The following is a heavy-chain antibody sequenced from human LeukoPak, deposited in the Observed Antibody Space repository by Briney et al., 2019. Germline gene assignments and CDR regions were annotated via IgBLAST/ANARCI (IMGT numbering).Heavy chain of an antibody. J-gene: IGHJ4*02. V-gene: IGHV3-48*03. Sequence: PGGSLRLSCAASGFTFSSYEMNWVRQAPGKGLEWVSYISSSGSTIYYADSVKGRFTISRDNAKNSLYLQMNSLRAEDTAVYYCARVIRVQLWIREDYFDYWGQGTLVTVSS. CDR3: ARVIRVQLWIREDYFDY. CDR2: ISSSGSTI. CDR1: GFTFSSYE. D-gene: IGHD5-18*01.